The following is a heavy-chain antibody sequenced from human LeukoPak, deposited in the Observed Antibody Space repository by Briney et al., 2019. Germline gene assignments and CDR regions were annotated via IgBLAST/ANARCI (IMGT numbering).Heavy chain of an antibody. CDR2: IYPGDSDT. CDR1: GYSFTSYW. CDR3: ARSYYYDSSGYQQFDY. V-gene: IGHV5-51*01. D-gene: IGHD3-22*01. Sequence: GESLKISCKGSGYSFTSYWIGWVRQMPGKGLEWMGIIYPGDSDTRYSPSFQGQVTISADKSISTAYLQWSSLKASDTAMYYCARSYYYDSSGYQQFDYWGQGTLVTVSS. J-gene: IGHJ4*02.